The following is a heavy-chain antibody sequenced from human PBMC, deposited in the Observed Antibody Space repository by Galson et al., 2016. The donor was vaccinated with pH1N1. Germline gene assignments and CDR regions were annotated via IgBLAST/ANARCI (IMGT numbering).Heavy chain of an antibody. CDR2: VSESGQST. V-gene: IGHV3-23*01. Sequence: SLRLSCAASGFTSTDYAMSWVRQAPGKGLAWVSSVSESGQSTYYADSVKGRFTNSKDNSKRTMSLQMNSLTAEDTAVYYCARVSAYNTWSQEYWGQGTPVTVS. CDR3: ARVSAYNTWSQEY. CDR1: GFTSTDYA. J-gene: IGHJ4*02. D-gene: IGHD3-3*01.